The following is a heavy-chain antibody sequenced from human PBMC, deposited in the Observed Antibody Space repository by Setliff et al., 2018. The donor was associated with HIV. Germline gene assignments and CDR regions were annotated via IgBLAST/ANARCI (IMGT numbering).Heavy chain of an antibody. V-gene: IGHV1-18*01. CDR2: ISVYNGNT. CDR3: ARDLFAVPSREGYDY. CDR1: GYSFSSYG. D-gene: IGHD1-26*01. J-gene: IGHJ4*02. Sequence: GASLKVSCKASGYSFSSYGVSWVRQAPGQGLEWMGWISVYNGNTNYAQKFQNRVTMTTDTSTSTAYMELRSLRSDDTAVYYCARDLFAVPSREGYDYWGQGTLVTVSS.